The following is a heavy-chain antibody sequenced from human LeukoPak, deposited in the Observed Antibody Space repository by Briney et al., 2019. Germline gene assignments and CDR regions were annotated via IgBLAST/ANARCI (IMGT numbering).Heavy chain of an antibody. Sequence: PSETLSLTCTISGGSTSSNYWSWIRQPPGKGLEWFGYIYYSGSTNYNPSLKSRVSISVDTSKSQFSLRLISVTAADTALYYCARGGWSLDYWGQGTLVAVSS. CDR3: ARGGWSLDY. D-gene: IGHD6-19*01. V-gene: IGHV4-59*01. CDR1: GGSTSSNY. J-gene: IGHJ4*02. CDR2: IYYSGST.